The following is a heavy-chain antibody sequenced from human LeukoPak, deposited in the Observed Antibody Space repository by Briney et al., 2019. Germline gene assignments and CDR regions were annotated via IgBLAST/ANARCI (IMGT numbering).Heavy chain of an antibody. Sequence: GGSLRLSCAVSGLTLSNYGMSWVRQAPGKGLEWVAGISDSGGSTNYADSVKGRFNISRDNPKNKLYLQMNSLRAEDTAFYFCAKRGVVIRVILVGFHKEAYYFESWGQGALVTVSS. J-gene: IGHJ4*02. CDR2: ISDSGGST. CDR1: GLTLSNYG. D-gene: IGHD3/OR15-3a*01. V-gene: IGHV3-23*01. CDR3: AKRGVVIRVILVGFHKEAYYFES.